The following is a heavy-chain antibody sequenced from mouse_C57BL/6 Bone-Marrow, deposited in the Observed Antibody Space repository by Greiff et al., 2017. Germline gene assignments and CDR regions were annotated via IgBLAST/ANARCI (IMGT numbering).Heavy chain of an antibody. J-gene: IGHJ3*01. Sequence: EVQLQESGGDLVKPGGSLKLSCAASGFTFSSYGMSWVRQTPDKRLEWVATISSGGSYTYYPDSVKGRFTISRDNAKKTLYLQMSSLKSEDTAMYYCARRGYYGFAYWGQGTLVTVSA. CDR1: GFTFSSYG. D-gene: IGHD2-3*01. CDR3: ARRGYYGFAY. V-gene: IGHV5-6*01. CDR2: ISSGGSYT.